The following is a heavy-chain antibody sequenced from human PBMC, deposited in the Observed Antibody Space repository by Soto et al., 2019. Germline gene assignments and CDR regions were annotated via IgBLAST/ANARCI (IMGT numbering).Heavy chain of an antibody. CDR3: AREYAREAFDI. Sequence: EVQLVESGGGLVQPGGSLRLSCAASGFTFSSYSMNWVRQAPGKGLEWVSYISSSSSTIYYADSVKGRFTISRDNAKNSLYLQMNSLRAEDTAVYYCAREYAREAFDIWGQGTMVTVSS. V-gene: IGHV3-48*01. D-gene: IGHD2-2*01. J-gene: IGHJ3*02. CDR1: GFTFSSYS. CDR2: ISSSSSTI.